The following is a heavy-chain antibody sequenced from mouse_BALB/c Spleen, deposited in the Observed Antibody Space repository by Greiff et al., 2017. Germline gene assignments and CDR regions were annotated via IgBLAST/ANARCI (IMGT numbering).Heavy chain of an antibody. CDR1: GFSLTDYG. V-gene: IGHV2-6-5*01. Sequence: VMLVESGPGLVAPSQSLSITCTVSGFSLTDYGVSWIRQPPGKGLEWLGVIWGGGSTYYNSALKSRLSISKDNSKSQVFLKMNSLQTDDTAMYYCAKHDYYGSIYFDYWGQGTTLTVSS. CDR2: IWGGGST. J-gene: IGHJ2*01. CDR3: AKHDYYGSIYFDY. D-gene: IGHD1-1*01.